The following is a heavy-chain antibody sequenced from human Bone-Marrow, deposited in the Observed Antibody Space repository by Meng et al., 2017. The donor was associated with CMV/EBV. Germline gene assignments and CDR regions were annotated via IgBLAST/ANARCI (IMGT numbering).Heavy chain of an antibody. CDR3: ATDGYYDFWSGYLRY. D-gene: IGHD3-3*01. CDR2: IYYSGST. J-gene: IGHJ1*01. CDR1: GGSISSGGYY. V-gene: IGHV4-61*08. Sequence: SETLSLTCTVSGGSISSGGYYWSWVRQPPGKGLEWIGYIYYSGSTNYNPFLKSRVTISVDTSKNQFSLKLSSVTAADTAVYYCATDGYYDFWSGYLRYWGQGTLVTVSS.